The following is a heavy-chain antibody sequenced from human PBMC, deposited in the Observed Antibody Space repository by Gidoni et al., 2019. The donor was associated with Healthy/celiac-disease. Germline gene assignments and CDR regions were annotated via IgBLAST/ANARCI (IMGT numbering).Heavy chain of an antibody. CDR3: ARDREGGDY. CDR2: ISSSSSTI. J-gene: IGHJ4*02. Sequence: EVQLVASGGGLVQPGGSLRLSCAASGFTFSSYSMNWVRQAPGKGLEWVSYISSSSSTIYYADSVKGRFTISRDNAKNSLYLQMNSLRAEDTAVYYCARDREGGDYWGQGTLVTVSS. CDR1: GFTFSSYS. V-gene: IGHV3-48*01.